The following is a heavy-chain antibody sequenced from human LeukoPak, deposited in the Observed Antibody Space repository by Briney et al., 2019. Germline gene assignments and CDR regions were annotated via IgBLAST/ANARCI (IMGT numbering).Heavy chain of an antibody. CDR1: GGSVNSGGYY. CDR3: ARSSDYGDYD. Sequence: PSQTLSLTCTVSGGSVNSGGYYWTWIRQHPGKGLEWLGYIYYSGRTYYNPSLKSRITISLDTSKNQFSLNLTSVSAAGTAFYFCARSSDYGDYDWGQGTLITVSS. D-gene: IGHD4-17*01. J-gene: IGHJ4*02. CDR2: IYYSGRT. V-gene: IGHV4-31*03.